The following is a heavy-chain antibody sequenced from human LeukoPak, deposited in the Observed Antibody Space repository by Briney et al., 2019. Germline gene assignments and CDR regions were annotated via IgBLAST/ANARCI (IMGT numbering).Heavy chain of an antibody. D-gene: IGHD2-15*01. CDR1: GGTFSSYA. Sequence: SVKVSCKASGGTFSSYAISWVRQAPGQGLEWMGRIIPILGIANYAQKFQGRVTMTRDTSTSTVYMELSSLRSEDTAVYYCARGYSGGSSTFTWGQGTLVTVSS. CDR2: IIPILGIA. V-gene: IGHV1-69*04. J-gene: IGHJ5*02. CDR3: ARGYSGGSSTFT.